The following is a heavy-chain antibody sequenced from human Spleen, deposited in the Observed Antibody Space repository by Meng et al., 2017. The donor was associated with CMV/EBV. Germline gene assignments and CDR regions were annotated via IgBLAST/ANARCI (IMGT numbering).Heavy chain of an antibody. J-gene: IGHJ4*02. CDR1: GFTFSSYA. CDR3: ARENGVDVWGSYPAGHFDY. Sequence: QVQLVESGGGVVQPGRSLRLSCAASGFTFSSYAMHWVRQAPGKGLEWVAVISYDGSNKYYADSVKGRFTISRDNSKNTLYLQMNSLRAEDTAVYYCARENGVDVWGSYPAGHFDYWGQGTLVTVSS. V-gene: IGHV3-30-3*01. D-gene: IGHD3-16*01. CDR2: ISYDGSNK.